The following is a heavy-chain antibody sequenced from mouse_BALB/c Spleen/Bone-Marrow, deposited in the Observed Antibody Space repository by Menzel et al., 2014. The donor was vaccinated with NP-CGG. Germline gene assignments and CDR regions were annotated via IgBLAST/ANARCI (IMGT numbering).Heavy chain of an antibody. CDR1: GYTFTSYW. V-gene: IGHV1S81*02. Sequence: QVQLQQSGAELVKPGASVKLSCKASGYTFTSYWMYWVKQRPGQGLEWIGEINPSNGRTDYNEKFKTKATLAVDSSSSTAYMQLSSLTSEDFAVYYCTSPQLGRDYWGQGTTLTVSS. J-gene: IGHJ2*01. CDR2: INPSNGRT. CDR3: TSPQLGRDY. D-gene: IGHD4-1*02.